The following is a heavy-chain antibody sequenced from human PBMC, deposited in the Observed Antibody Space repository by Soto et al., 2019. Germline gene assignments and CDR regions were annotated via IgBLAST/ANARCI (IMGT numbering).Heavy chain of an antibody. CDR1: GFTFSSYW. CDR3: ARVYPGSGWPYHYYGMDV. V-gene: IGHV3-7*01. CDR2: IKQDGSDK. D-gene: IGHD6-19*01. J-gene: IGHJ6*02. Sequence: GGSLRLSCVDSGFTFSSYWMSLVRHAPGKGLEWVANIKQDGSDKYYVDSVKDRFNISRDNANNSLSLQMNSLRAEDSAVYYCARVYPGSGWPYHYYGMDVWGQGTTVTVSS.